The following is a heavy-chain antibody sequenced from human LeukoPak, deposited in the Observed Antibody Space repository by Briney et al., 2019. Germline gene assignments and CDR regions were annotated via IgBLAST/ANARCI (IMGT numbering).Heavy chain of an antibody. CDR3: ARVEEYYYGSGSPYYFDY. CDR2: INHSGST. D-gene: IGHD3-10*01. Sequence: PSETLSLTCAVYSGSFSGYYWSWIRQPPGKGLEWIGEINHSGSTNYNPSLKSRVTISVDTSKNQFSLKLSSVTAADTAVYYCARVEEYYYGSGSPYYFDYWGQGTLVTVSS. CDR1: SGSFSGYY. J-gene: IGHJ4*02. V-gene: IGHV4-34*01.